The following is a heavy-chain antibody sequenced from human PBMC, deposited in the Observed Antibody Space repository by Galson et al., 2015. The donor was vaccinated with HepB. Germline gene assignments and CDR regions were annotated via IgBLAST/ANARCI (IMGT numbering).Heavy chain of an antibody. Sequence: SETLSLTCTVSGGSISSSSYYWGWIRQPPGTGLEWIGSIYYSGSTYYNPSLKSRVTISVDTSKNQFSLKLSSVTAADTAVYYCARLLWFGELLPNYFDYWGQGTLVTVSS. D-gene: IGHD3-10*01. CDR2: IYYSGST. CDR1: GGSISSSSYY. V-gene: IGHV4-39*01. CDR3: ARLLWFGELLPNYFDY. J-gene: IGHJ4*02.